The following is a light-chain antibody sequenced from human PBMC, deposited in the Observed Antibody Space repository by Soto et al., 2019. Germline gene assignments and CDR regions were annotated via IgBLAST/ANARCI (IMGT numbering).Light chain of an antibody. J-gene: IGKJ5*01. V-gene: IGKV3-11*01. CDR3: QQRSNWPIT. CDR1: QSVSNF. CDR2: DAS. Sequence: EIVLTQSPATLSLSPGDRATLPCRASQSVSNFLAWYQQKSGQAPRLLIYDASNRATGIPARFSGSGSGTDFTLTISSLEPEDFALYYCQQRSNWPITFGQGTRLEIK.